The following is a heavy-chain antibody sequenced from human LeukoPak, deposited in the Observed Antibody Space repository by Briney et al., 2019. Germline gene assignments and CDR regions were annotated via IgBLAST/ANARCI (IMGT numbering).Heavy chain of an antibody. V-gene: IGHV1-8*01. CDR1: GYTFTSYD. Sequence: ASVKVSCKASGYTFTSYDINWVRQATGQGLEWMGWMNPNSGNTGYAQKFQGRVTMTRNTSISTAYMELSSLRSEDTAAYYCAREITMVRGVVDYWGQGTLVTVSS. D-gene: IGHD3-10*01. CDR3: AREITMVRGVVDY. CDR2: MNPNSGNT. J-gene: IGHJ4*02.